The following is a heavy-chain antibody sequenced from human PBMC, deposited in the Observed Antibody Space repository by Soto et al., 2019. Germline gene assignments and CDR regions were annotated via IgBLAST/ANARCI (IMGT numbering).Heavy chain of an antibody. D-gene: IGHD3-3*01. J-gene: IGHJ3*02. CDR3: ARPYYDFWSGYPRRIDAFDI. Sequence: PGESLKITCKGSGYSFTSYWIGWVRQMPGKGLEWMGIIYPGDSDTRYSPSFQGQVTISADKSISTAYLQWSSLKASDTAMYYCARPYYDFWSGYPRRIDAFDIWGQGTMVTVSS. V-gene: IGHV5-51*01. CDR1: GYSFTSYW. CDR2: IYPGDSDT.